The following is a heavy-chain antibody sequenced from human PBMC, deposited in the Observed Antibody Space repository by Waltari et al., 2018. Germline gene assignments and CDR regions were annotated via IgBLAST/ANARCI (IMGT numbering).Heavy chain of an antibody. CDR3: AGVAENWNYEQAFDI. CDR2: IYHIAST. CDR1: GYSISSGYY. V-gene: IGHV4-38-2*01. Sequence: QVQLQESGPGLVKPSETLSLTCAVSGYSISSGYYWGWIRQPSGKGVGGIGGIYHIASTYENTSLKRRVTISVDTSKNQFSLKLSAVTAADTAVYYCAGVAENWNYEQAFDIWGQGTMVTVSS. J-gene: IGHJ3*02. D-gene: IGHD1-7*01.